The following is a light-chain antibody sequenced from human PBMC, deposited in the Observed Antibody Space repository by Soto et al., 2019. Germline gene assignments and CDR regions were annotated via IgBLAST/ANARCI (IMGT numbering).Light chain of an antibody. V-gene: IGKV3D-15*01. Sequence: EIVMTQSPATLSVSPGERATLSCRASQSVGSNLAWYQQKPGQAPRLLIYGASTRATGIPARFIGSGSGTDFTLTISSLQSEDFAVFYCQQYDSWPPYTFGQGTKLEIK. CDR2: GAS. J-gene: IGKJ2*01. CDR1: QSVGSN. CDR3: QQYDSWPPYT.